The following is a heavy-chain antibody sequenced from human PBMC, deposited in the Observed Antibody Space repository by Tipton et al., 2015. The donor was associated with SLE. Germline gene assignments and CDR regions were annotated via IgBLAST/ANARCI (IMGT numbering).Heavy chain of an antibody. Sequence: TLSLTCTVSGGSISSGDYYWSWIRQPPGKGLEWIGYIYYSGSTYHNPSLKSRVTISVDTSKNQFSLKLSSVTAADTAVYYCARVDGHSSSGRRRFDYWGQGTLVTVSS. CDR3: ARVDGHSSSGRRRFDY. V-gene: IGHV4-30-4*01. D-gene: IGHD6-13*01. CDR1: GGSISSGDYY. CDR2: IYYSGST. J-gene: IGHJ4*02.